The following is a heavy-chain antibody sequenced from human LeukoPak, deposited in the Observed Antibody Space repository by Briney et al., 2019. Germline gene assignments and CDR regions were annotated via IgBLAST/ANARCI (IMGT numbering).Heavy chain of an antibody. Sequence: PGGSLRLSCAASGFTFSSYGIHWVRQAPGKGLEWVAFIRYDGSNKYYADSVKGRFTISRDNSKNTLYLQMNSLRAEDTAVYYCAKDQRQWLRLSYYYYGMDVWGQGTTVTVPS. CDR1: GFTFSSYG. D-gene: IGHD5-12*01. CDR2: IRYDGSNK. CDR3: AKDQRQWLRLSYYYYGMDV. V-gene: IGHV3-30*02. J-gene: IGHJ6*02.